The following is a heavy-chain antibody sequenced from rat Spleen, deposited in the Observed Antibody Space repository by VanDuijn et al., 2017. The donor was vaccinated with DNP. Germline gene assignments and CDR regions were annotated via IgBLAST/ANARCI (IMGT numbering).Heavy chain of an antibody. D-gene: IGHD1-9*01. CDR3: ARRYYGYNWDYFDY. J-gene: IGHJ2*01. CDR2: IWAGGST. V-gene: IGHV2-72*01. CDR1: GFSLTSNG. Sequence: QVQLKESGPGLMQPSETLSLTCTVSGFSLTSNGVGWVRQPLGKGLVWMGTIWAGGSTNYNSAVQSRLSISRDTSKSQVFLKMNSLQTEDTAMYFCARRYYGYNWDYFDYWGQGVMVTVSS.